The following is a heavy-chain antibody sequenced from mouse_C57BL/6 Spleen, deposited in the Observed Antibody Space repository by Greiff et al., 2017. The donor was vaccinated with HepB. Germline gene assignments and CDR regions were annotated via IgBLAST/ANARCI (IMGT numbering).Heavy chain of an antibody. CDR2: ISDGGSYT. V-gene: IGHV5-4*01. CDR1: GFTFSSYA. J-gene: IGHJ2*01. CDR3: ARDGLEYYFDY. Sequence: EVKLMESGGGLVKPGGSLKLSCAASGFTFSSYAMSWVRQTPEKRLEWVATISDGGSYTYYPDNVKGRFTISRDNAKNNLYLQMSHLKSEETAMYYCARDGLEYYFDYWGQGTTLTVSS.